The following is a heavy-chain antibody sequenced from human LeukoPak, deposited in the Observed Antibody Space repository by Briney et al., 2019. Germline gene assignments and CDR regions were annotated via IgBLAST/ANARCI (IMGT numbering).Heavy chain of an antibody. Sequence: PGGSLRLTCAASGFTVSDYYVTWIRQAPGKGLDWVSYISFSGSTIYYADSVKGRFIISRDTAKNSLYLQMNSLRAEDTAVYYCVRGMGGGVSNFDYWGQGTLVTVSS. CDR3: VRGMGGGVSNFDY. D-gene: IGHD3-16*01. CDR2: ISFSGSTI. CDR1: GFTVSDYY. J-gene: IGHJ4*02. V-gene: IGHV3-11*04.